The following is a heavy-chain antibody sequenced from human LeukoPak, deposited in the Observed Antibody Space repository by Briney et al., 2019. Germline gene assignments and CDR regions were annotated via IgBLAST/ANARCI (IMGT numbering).Heavy chain of an antibody. CDR3: AKDPNWEGGY. CDR2: INYLGHFT. CDR1: GFSFGDSD. V-gene: IGHV3-23*01. Sequence: PGGSLRLFCAASGFSFGDSDMNWFRQAPGEGPQWVANINYLGHFTSYADSVKGRFTIARDNSKNMLFLQMDGLRVEDTALYYCAKDPNWEGGYWGQGILVTVSS. J-gene: IGHJ4*02. D-gene: IGHD1-1*01.